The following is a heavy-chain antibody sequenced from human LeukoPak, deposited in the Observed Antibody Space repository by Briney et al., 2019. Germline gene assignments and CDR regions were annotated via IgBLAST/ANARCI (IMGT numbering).Heavy chain of an antibody. CDR3: ARGPRAYKYYSSWYFDY. Sequence: GGSLRLSCAASGFTFSSYWMSWVRQTPEKGLEWVANIRQDGFEKYSLDSVKGRFTISRENAKNSLYLEMNSLRAGDTAVYYCARGPRAYKYYSSWYFDYWGQGTLVTVSS. D-gene: IGHD6-13*01. CDR2: IRQDGFEK. CDR1: GFTFSSYW. V-gene: IGHV3-7*01. J-gene: IGHJ4*02.